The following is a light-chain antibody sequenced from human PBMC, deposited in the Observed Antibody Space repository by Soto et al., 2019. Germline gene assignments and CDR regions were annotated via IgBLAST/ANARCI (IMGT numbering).Light chain of an antibody. J-gene: IGLJ3*02. Sequence: QSVLTQPASVSGSPGQSITISCTGSSSDVGSYNFVSWHQQHPGKAPKLMIYEGSKRPSGVSNRFSGSKSGNTASLTISGLQAEDEADYYCCSYAGSSTWVFGGGIKVTVL. CDR1: SSDVGSYNF. CDR2: EGS. CDR3: CSYAGSSTWV. V-gene: IGLV2-23*01.